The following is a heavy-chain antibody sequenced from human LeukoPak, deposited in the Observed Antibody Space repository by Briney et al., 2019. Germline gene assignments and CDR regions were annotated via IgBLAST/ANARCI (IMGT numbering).Heavy chain of an antibody. CDR2: ISYDGSNK. V-gene: IGHV3-30*03. J-gene: IGHJ4*02. CDR3: ARETTGDLYYFDY. D-gene: IGHD7-27*01. CDR1: GFTFSSYG. Sequence: GRSLRLSCAASGFTFSSYGMPWVRQAPGKGLEWVAVISYDGSNKYYADSVKGRFTISRDNAKNSLYLQMNSLRAEDTAVYYCARETTGDLYYFDYWGQGTLVTVSS.